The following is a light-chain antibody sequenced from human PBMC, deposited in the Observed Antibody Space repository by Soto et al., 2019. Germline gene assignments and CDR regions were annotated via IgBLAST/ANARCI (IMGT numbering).Light chain of an antibody. CDR1: QRLSSY. J-gene: IGKJ2*01. CDR2: DAS. Sequence: EILLTQSPATLSLSPGERATLSCRASQRLSSYLAWYQQKPGQAPRLLIYDASNRATGVPARFSGSGSGTDFTLTISSLEPEDCAVYYCQQRNNWPNTFGQGTKLEIK. V-gene: IGKV3-11*01. CDR3: QQRNNWPNT.